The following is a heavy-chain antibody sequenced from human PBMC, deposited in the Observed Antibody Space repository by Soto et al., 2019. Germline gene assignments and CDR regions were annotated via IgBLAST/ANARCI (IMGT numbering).Heavy chain of an antibody. D-gene: IGHD1-26*01. V-gene: IGHV4-61*01. CDR3: ARGGSYVGFDS. CDR2: IHYFGST. J-gene: IGHJ4*02. CDR1: GGSLNSSSHY. Sequence: QVQLQESGPGLVKPSETLSLTCTVSGGSLNSSSHYWSWIRQPPGKGLEWIGYIHYFGSTKYNPSLESRVVISVDTSKNQCSLKVPSVTAADTAIYFCARGGSYVGFDSWGQGARVTVSS.